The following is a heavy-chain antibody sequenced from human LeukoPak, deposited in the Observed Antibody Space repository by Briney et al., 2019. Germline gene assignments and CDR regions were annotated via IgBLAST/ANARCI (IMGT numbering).Heavy chain of an antibody. Sequence: PGGSLRLSCAASGITLGNYWMSWVRQAPGKGLEWVANIKQDGSEKYYVDSVKGRFTISRDNAKNSLYLQTNSLRAEDTAVYYCAREAGTSDYWGQGTLVTVSS. CDR1: GITLGNYW. CDR3: AREAGTSDY. V-gene: IGHV3-7*01. CDR2: IKQDGSEK. D-gene: IGHD6-13*01. J-gene: IGHJ4*02.